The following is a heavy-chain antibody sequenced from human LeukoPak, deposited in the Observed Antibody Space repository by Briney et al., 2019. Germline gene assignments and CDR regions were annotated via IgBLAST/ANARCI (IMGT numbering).Heavy chain of an antibody. CDR2: INHSGST. Sequence: SETLSLTCAVSGYSISSGYYWSWIRQPPGKGLEWIGEINHSGSTNYNPSLKSRVTISVDTSKNQFSLKLSSVTAADTAVYYCASGDSSGYYYSAGRDFDYWGQGTLVTVSS. CDR1: GYSISSGYY. D-gene: IGHD3-22*01. CDR3: ASGDSSGYYYSAGRDFDY. V-gene: IGHV4-34*01. J-gene: IGHJ4*02.